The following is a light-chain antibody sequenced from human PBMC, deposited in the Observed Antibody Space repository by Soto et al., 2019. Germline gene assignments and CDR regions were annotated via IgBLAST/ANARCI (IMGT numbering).Light chain of an antibody. CDR3: SSFTGPTTLDV. CDR1: SSNIGAGYD. V-gene: IGLV1-40*01. Sequence: QSVLTQPPSVSGAPGQRVTISCTGSSSNIGAGYDVQWYQQLGKAPKLMIYGVSNRPSGVSNRFSGSKSGNTAFLTISVLQPEDEADYYCSSFTGPTTLDVFGTGTKATVL. J-gene: IGLJ1*01. CDR2: GVS.